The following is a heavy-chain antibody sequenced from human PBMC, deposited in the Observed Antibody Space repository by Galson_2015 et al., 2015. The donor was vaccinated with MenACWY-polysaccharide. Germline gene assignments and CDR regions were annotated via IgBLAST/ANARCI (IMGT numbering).Heavy chain of an antibody. J-gene: IGHJ4*02. D-gene: IGHD6-19*01. CDR1: GFTFSSYG. CDR3: ARGDSSGWYGMYYFDY. V-gene: IGHV3-30*03. CDR2: ISYDGSNK. Sequence: SLRLSCAASGFTFSSYGMHWVRQAPGKGLEWVAVISYDGSNKYYADSVKGRFTISRDNSKNTLYLQMNSLRAEDTAVYYCARGDSSGWYGMYYFDYWGQGTLVTVSS.